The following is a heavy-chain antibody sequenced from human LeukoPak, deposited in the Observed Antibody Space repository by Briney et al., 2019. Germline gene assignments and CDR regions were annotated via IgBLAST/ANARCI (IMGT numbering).Heavy chain of an antibody. V-gene: IGHV1-2*02. D-gene: IGHD1-26*01. J-gene: IGHJ4*02. CDR2: INPNSGGT. CDR3: ARDFGEWELRRNFDY. CDR1: GYTFTGYY. Sequence: EASVKVSCKASGYTFTGYYMHWVRQAPGQGLEWMGWINPNSGGTNYAQKFQGRVTMTRDTSISTAYMELSRPRSDDTAVYYCARDFGEWELRRNFDYRGQGTLVTVSS.